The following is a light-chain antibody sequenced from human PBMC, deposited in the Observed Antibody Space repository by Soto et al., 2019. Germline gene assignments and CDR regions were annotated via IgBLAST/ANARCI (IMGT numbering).Light chain of an antibody. CDR2: DAS. J-gene: IGKJ1*01. V-gene: IGKV3-11*01. CDR3: QQRGNWPWT. CDR1: QSVSSD. Sequence: EIVLTQSPATLSLSPGERATLSCRASQSVSSDLAWYQQKPGQAPRLLIYDASNRATGIPARFGGSGSGTDFTLTISSLEPEDFAVYYCQQRGNWPWTFGQGTKVEIK.